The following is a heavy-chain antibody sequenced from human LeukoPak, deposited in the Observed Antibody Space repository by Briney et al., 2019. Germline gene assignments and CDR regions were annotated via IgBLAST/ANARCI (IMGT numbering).Heavy chain of an antibody. Sequence: ASVKVSCKASGYTFTSYDINWVRQATGQGLEWMGWMNPNSGNTGYAQKFQGRVTITRNTSISTAYMELSSLRSEDTAVYYCARTAPGRSAFDIWGQGTMVTVSS. CDR2: MNPNSGNT. D-gene: IGHD1-14*01. CDR1: GYTFTSYD. V-gene: IGHV1-8*03. CDR3: ARTAPGRSAFDI. J-gene: IGHJ3*02.